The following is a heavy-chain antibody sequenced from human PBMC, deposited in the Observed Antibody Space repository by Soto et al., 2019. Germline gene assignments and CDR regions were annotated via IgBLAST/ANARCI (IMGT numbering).Heavy chain of an antibody. V-gene: IGHV3-11*01. CDR2: ITFSGNTV. CDR1: GFTFSDSY. J-gene: IGHJ6*02. CDR3: ARVSWREKYGMDV. Sequence: GGSLRLSCAASGFTFSDSYTSWIRQAPGKGLEWISYITFSGNTVYYADSLKGRFTISRDNAKNSLYLQMNRLRAEDTAVYYCARVSWREKYGMDVWGQGTPMTV.